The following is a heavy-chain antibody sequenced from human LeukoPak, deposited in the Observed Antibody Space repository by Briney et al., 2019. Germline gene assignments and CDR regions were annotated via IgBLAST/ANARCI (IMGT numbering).Heavy chain of an antibody. CDR2: ITWNSGSI. CDR1: GFTFDDYA. CDR3: AKDRKHLATAGAH. V-gene: IGHV3-9*01. J-gene: IGHJ4*02. D-gene: IGHD6-13*01. Sequence: GGSLRLSCAASGFTFDDYAMHWVRQAPGKGLEWVSGITWNSGSIGYADSVRGRFTISRDNAKNSLYLQMNSLRAEGTALYYCAKDRKHLATAGAHWGQGTLVTVSS.